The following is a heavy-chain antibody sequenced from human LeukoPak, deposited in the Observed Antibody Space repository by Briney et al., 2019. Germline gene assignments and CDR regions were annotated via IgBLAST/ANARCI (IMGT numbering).Heavy chain of an antibody. V-gene: IGHV4-59*08. Sequence: SETLSLTCTVSGGSLSSYYWSWIRQPPGKGLEWIGYIYYTGSTNYNPSLKSRVTISVDTSKNHFSLTLSSVTAADTAVYYCARMYDSSGYYYPFDHWGQGTLVTVSS. D-gene: IGHD3-22*01. CDR1: GGSLSSYY. J-gene: IGHJ4*02. CDR2: IYYTGST. CDR3: ARMYDSSGYYYPFDH.